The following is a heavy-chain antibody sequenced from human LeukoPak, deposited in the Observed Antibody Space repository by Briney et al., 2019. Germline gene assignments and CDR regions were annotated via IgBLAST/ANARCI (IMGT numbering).Heavy chain of an antibody. J-gene: IGHJ4*02. CDR1: GGSFSGYY. D-gene: IGHD3-16*02. V-gene: IGHV4-34*01. CDR3: ARGRTTYDYVWGSYRPPDY. Sequence: ETLSLTCAVYGGSFSGYYWNWIRQPPGKGLEWIGEINHRGSTNYNPSLTSRVTIPVDTSKNQFSLKLSSVTAADTAVYYCARGRTTYDYVWGSYRPPDYWGQGTLVTVSS. CDR2: INHRGST.